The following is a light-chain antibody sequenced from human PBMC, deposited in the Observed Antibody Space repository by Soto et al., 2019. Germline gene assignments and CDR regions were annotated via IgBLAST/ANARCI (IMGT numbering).Light chain of an antibody. V-gene: IGLV2-8*01. CDR2: EVT. Sequence: QSVLTQPPSASGSPGQSVTISCTGTSSDVGANNYVSWYQQHPGKAPKLMIYEVTKRPSGVPDRFSGYKSGNTASLTVSGLQAEDEADYYCSSYAGANRVFGTGTKLTVL. J-gene: IGLJ1*01. CDR1: SSDVGANNY. CDR3: SSYAGANRV.